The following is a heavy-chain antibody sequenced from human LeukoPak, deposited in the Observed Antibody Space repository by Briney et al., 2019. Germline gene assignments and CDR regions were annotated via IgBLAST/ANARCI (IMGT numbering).Heavy chain of an antibody. V-gene: IGHV4-59*08. D-gene: IGHD3-10*01. J-gene: IGHJ5*02. CDR2: IYYSGST. Sequence: SETLSLTCTVSDGYISSYYLSWFLQHPGKGLDWIVCIYYSGSTYDNASLKSRVPISVDTSKSQFSLKLSTVTDADTAEYYCASARQWYYYGSGPTDNWFDPWGQGTLVTVSS. CDR3: ASARQWYYYGSGPTDNWFDP. CDR1: DGYISSYY.